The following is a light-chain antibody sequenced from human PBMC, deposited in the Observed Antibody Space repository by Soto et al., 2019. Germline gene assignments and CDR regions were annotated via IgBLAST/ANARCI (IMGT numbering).Light chain of an antibody. Sequence: EIVLTQFPATLSVSPGERATLSCRASQSVDRNIAWYQQKPGQAPRLLIYVASTRATDVPARFSGSGSGTEFTLTISSLQSEDFAVYYCQQFNNWPPWTFGQGTKVDIK. CDR2: VAS. V-gene: IGKV3-15*01. CDR1: QSVDRN. J-gene: IGKJ1*01. CDR3: QQFNNWPPWT.